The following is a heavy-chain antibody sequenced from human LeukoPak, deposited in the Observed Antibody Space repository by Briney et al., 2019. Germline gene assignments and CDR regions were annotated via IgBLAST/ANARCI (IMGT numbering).Heavy chain of an antibody. CDR2: IYYSGST. V-gene: IGHV4-59*01. J-gene: IGHJ4*02. CDR1: GGSISSYY. Sequence: SETLSLTCTVSGGSISSYYWSWIRQPPGKGLEWIGYIYYSGSTNYNPSLKSRVTISVDTCKNQFSLKLSSVTAADTAVYYCARGEFVAPGYSSSWYLTFDYWGQGTLVTVSS. CDR3: ARGEFVAPGYSSSWYLTFDY. D-gene: IGHD6-13*01.